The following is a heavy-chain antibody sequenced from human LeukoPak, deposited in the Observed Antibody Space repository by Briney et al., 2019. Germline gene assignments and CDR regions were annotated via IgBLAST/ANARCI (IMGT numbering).Heavy chain of an antibody. CDR3: ARDPSIYSSGWYVDGMDV. J-gene: IGHJ6*02. V-gene: IGHV3-53*01. CDR1: GFTVSRNY. CDR2: TYSDGST. D-gene: IGHD6-19*01. Sequence: PGGSLRLSCAASGFTVSRNYMSWVRQAPGKGLEWVSLTYSDGSTSYTDSVKGRFTISRDNSKNTLSLQLNSLRAEDTAVYYCARDPSIYSSGWYVDGMDVWGQGTTVTVSS.